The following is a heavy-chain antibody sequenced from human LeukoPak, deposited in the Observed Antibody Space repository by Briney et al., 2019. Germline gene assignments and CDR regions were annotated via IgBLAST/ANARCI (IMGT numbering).Heavy chain of an antibody. D-gene: IGHD6-19*01. CDR1: GYTFTSYY. CDR2: INPSGGST. J-gene: IGHJ4*01. V-gene: IGHV1-46*01. CDR3: ARGGVRIAVAGTRYDY. Sequence: ASVKVSCKASGYTFTSYYMHWVRQAPGQGLEWMGIINPSGGSTSYAQKFQGRVTMTRDTSTSTVYMELSSLRSEDTAVYYCARGGVRIAVAGTRYDYWGQEPWSPSPQ.